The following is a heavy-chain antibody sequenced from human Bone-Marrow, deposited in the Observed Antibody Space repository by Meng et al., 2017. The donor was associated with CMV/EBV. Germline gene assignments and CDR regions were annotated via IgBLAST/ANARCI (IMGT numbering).Heavy chain of an antibody. V-gene: IGHV4-34*01. J-gene: IGHJ4*02. CDR3: ARLKGSSYFDY. Sequence: SETLSLTCAVYGGSFSGYYWSWIRQPPGKGLEWIGEINHSVSTNYNPSLKSRVTISVDTSKKQFSLKLSSVTAADTAVYYCARLKGSSYFDYWGQGTLVTVSS. CDR2: INHSVST. D-gene: IGHD6-6*01. CDR1: GGSFSGYY.